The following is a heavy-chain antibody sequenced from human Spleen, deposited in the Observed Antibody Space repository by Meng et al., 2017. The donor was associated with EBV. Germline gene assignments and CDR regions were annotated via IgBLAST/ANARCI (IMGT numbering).Heavy chain of an antibody. CDR2: TNENGRIT. Sequence: ERLVWEAGVVLVQPGGSLSLSCAASGFTFSRYWMQWVRQAPGKGLEWVSRTNENGRITTYADSVKGRFTISRDNTKNILYLQMNSLRAEDTAVYFCSRDLVGSDDDWGQGTLVTVSS. CDR1: GFTFSRYW. J-gene: IGHJ4*02. V-gene: IGHV3-74*01. CDR3: SRDLVGSDDD. D-gene: IGHD6-25*01.